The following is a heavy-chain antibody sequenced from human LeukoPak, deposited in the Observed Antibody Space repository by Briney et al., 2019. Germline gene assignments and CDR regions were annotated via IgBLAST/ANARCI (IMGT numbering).Heavy chain of an antibody. CDR1: GYTFSGYY. V-gene: IGHV1-2*06. CDR2: INPNNGGT. J-gene: IGHJ3*02. Sequence: ASVKVSCKASGYTFSGYYIHWVRQAPGQGLEWMGRINPNNGGTNYAQKFQGRVTMTRDMSMSTAYMELSRLRSDDTAVYCCAGEDNSSGYRPFDIWGQGTMVTVSS. D-gene: IGHD3-22*01. CDR3: AGEDNSSGYRPFDI.